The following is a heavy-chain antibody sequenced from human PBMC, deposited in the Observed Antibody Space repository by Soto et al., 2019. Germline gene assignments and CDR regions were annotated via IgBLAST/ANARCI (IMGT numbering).Heavy chain of an antibody. D-gene: IGHD6-13*01. Sequence: ASVKVSCKASGGTFSSYAISWVRQAPGQGLEWMGGIIPIFGTANYARKFQGRVTITADESTSTAYMELSSLRSEDTAVYYCARGKAAAAPYYYYYGMDVWGQGTTVTVSS. CDR3: ARGKAAAAPYYYYYGMDV. V-gene: IGHV1-69*13. J-gene: IGHJ6*02. CDR1: GGTFSSYA. CDR2: IIPIFGTA.